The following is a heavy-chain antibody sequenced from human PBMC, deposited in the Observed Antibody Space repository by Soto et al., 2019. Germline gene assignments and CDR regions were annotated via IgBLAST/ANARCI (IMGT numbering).Heavy chain of an antibody. V-gene: IGHV4-39*01. CDR1: GDSISSCSYY. CDR3: ARSGGLQHIDY. J-gene: IGHJ4*02. Sequence: PSETLSLTCTVSGDSISSCSYYWGWIRQPPGKGLEWIGSIYYSGSTDYNPSLKSRVTISVDTSKNQFSLKLTSVTAADTAVHYCARSGGLQHIDYWGQGTLVTVSS. D-gene: IGHD4-4*01. CDR2: IYYSGST.